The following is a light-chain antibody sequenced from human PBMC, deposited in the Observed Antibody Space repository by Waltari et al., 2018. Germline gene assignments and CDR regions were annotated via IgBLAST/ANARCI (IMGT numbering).Light chain of an antibody. V-gene: IGKV1-33*01. Sequence: IQVTQSPSSLSASVGDRVTITCQANQDISNFLNWYQQKPGKAPKVLIYDASNFATGVPFRFSGDGSETDFTFTISSLQPEDIATYYCQQYNNFPVTFGGGTKVEIK. CDR2: DAS. CDR3: QQYNNFPVT. CDR1: QDISNF. J-gene: IGKJ4*01.